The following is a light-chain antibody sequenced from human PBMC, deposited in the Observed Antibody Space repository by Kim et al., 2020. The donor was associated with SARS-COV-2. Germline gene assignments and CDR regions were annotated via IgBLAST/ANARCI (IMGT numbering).Light chain of an antibody. CDR1: SLRSYF. Sequence: SSELTQDPAVSVALGQTVRITCQGDSLRSYFASWYQQRPGQAPVLVIYDKNNRPSGIPDRFSGSSSGTTASLTITGALAEDEADYYCNSRDSSGNYVFGTGTKVTVL. CDR3: NSRDSSGNYV. V-gene: IGLV3-19*01. J-gene: IGLJ1*01. CDR2: DKN.